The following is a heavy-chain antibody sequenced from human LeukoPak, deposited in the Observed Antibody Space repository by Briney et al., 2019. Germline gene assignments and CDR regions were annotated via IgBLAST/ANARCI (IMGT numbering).Heavy chain of an antibody. CDR1: GFTFSSYA. V-gene: IGHV3-30-3*01. CDR3: AREGDTALDY. D-gene: IGHD5-18*01. CDR2: ISYDGSNK. Sequence: GGSLRLSCAASGFTFSSYAMHWVRQAPGKGLEWVAVISYDGSNKYYADSVKGRFTISRDNSKNTLYLQMNGLRAEDTAVYYCAREGDTALDYWGQGTLVTVSS. J-gene: IGHJ4*02.